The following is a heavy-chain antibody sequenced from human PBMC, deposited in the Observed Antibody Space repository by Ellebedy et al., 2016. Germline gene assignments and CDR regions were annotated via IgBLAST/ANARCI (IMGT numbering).Heavy chain of an antibody. J-gene: IGHJ4*02. CDR3: ARDSFSPPGFDY. CDR1: GFIFSSYN. Sequence: GESLKISXAASGFIFSSYNMNWVRQAPGKGLEWVSSISSSSNYIYYADSVKGRFTISRDNAKNSLHLQLSSLRAEDTAVYYCARDSFSPPGFDYWGQGILVTVSS. CDR2: ISSSSNYI. V-gene: IGHV3-21*01. D-gene: IGHD1-14*01.